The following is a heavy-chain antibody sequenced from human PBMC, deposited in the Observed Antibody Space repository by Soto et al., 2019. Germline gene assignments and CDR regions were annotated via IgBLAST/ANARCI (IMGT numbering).Heavy chain of an antibody. CDR2: IIPIFGTA. V-gene: IGHV1-69*06. CDR1: EDTFRNYA. Sequence: QVELVQSGAEVKKPGSSVKVSCQASEDTFRNYAISWVRQAPGQGLEWMGGIIPIFGTANYAQKFQGRVTSTADTSANTVYLELSSLRSEDTAVYYCASTKSDSSAYYYWYLGLWGRGTLVTVSS. J-gene: IGHJ2*01. D-gene: IGHD3-22*01. CDR3: ASTKSDSSAYYYWYLGL.